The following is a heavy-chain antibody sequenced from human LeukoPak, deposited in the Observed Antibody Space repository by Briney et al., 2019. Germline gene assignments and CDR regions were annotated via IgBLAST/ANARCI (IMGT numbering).Heavy chain of an antibody. CDR2: ISSSSSYI. CDR3: ARVVTIAAARRQTYAFDI. Sequence: PGGSLRLSCAASGFTFSSYSMNWVRQAPGKGLEWVSSISSSSSYIYYADSVKGRFTISRDNAKNSLYLQMNSLRAEDTAVYYCARVVTIAAARRQTYAFDIWGQGTMVTVSS. D-gene: IGHD6-13*01. J-gene: IGHJ3*02. CDR1: GFTFSSYS. V-gene: IGHV3-21*01.